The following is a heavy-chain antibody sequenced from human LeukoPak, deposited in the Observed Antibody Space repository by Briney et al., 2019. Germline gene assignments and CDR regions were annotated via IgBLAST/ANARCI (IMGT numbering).Heavy chain of an antibody. J-gene: IGHJ6*03. D-gene: IGHD6-19*01. Sequence: GGSLRLSCAASGFTFDDYAMHWVRQAPGKGLEWVSLISWDGGSTYYADSVKGRFTISRDNSKNSLYLQMNSLRAEDTALYYCAKAGYSSRRLVSYYYYYMDVWGKGTTVTVSS. V-gene: IGHV3-43D*03. CDR1: GFTFDDYA. CDR3: AKAGYSSRRLVSYYYYYMDV. CDR2: ISWDGGST.